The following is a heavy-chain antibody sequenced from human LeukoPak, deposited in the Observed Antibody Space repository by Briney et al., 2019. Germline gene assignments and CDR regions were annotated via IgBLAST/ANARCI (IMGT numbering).Heavy chain of an antibody. V-gene: IGHV4-34*01. D-gene: IGHD2-2*01. Sequence: SETLSLTCAVYGGSFSGYYWSWIRQPPGKGLEWIGEISHSGSTNYNPSLKSRVTISVDTSKNQFSLKLSSVTAADTAVYYCARRPGRRRSRPSNWFDPWGQGTLVTVSS. CDR2: ISHSGST. CDR3: ARRPGRRRSRPSNWFDP. CDR1: GGSFSGYY. J-gene: IGHJ5*02.